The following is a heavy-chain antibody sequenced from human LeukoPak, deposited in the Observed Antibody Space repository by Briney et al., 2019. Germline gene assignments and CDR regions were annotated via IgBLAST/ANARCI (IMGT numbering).Heavy chain of an antibody. CDR1: GFTFSSYS. D-gene: IGHD3-10*01. V-gene: IGHV3-48*04. J-gene: IGHJ6*03. Sequence: GGSLRLSCAASGFTFSSYSMNWVRQAPGKGLEWVSYISSSSSTIYYADSVKGRFTISRDNAKNSLYLQMNSLRAEDTAVYYCAREDTMVRGVIIYYYYYYMDVWGKGTTVTVSS. CDR2: ISSSSSTI. CDR3: AREDTMVRGVIIYYYYYYMDV.